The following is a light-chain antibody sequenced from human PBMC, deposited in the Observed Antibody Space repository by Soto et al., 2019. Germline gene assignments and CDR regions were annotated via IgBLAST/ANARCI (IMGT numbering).Light chain of an antibody. Sequence: EIVLTQSPATLSLSPGERATLSCRASQSVSSYLVWYQQKPGQVPRLLIYDASNRATGIPARFGGSGSGTDFTLTISSLEPDDSAVYYCQQRSDWPSTFGGGTKVEIK. CDR3: QQRSDWPST. CDR1: QSVSSY. V-gene: IGKV3-11*01. CDR2: DAS. J-gene: IGKJ4*01.